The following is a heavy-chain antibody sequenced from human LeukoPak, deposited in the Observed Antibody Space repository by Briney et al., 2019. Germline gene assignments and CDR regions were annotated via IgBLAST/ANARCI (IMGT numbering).Heavy chain of an antibody. D-gene: IGHD3-22*01. Sequence: GASVKVSCKASGGTFSSYAISWVRQAPGQGLEWMGGSIPIFGTANYAQKFQGRVTITADKSTSTAYMELSSLRSEDTAVYYCARGRGYYYDSSGYYFYYYYYMDVWGKGTTVTVSS. CDR1: GGTFSSYA. V-gene: IGHV1-69*06. J-gene: IGHJ6*03. CDR3: ARGRGYYYDSSGYYFYYYYYMDV. CDR2: SIPIFGTA.